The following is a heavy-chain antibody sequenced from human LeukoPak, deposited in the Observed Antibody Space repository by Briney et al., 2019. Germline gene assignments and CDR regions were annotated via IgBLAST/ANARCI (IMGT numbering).Heavy chain of an antibody. J-gene: IGHJ4*02. V-gene: IGHV1-2*02. CDR2: INPNSGGT. D-gene: IGHD3-22*01. CDR3: ARGLDSSGYYLDY. Sequence: ASVKVSCKASGYTFTSYYMRWVRQAPGQGLEWMGWINPNSGGTNYAQKFQGRVTMTRDTSISTAYMELSRLRSDDTAVYYCARGLDSSGYYLDYWGQGTLVTVPS. CDR1: GYTFTSYY.